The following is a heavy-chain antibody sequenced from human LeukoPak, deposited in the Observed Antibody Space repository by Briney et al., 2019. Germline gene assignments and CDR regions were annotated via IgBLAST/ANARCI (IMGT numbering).Heavy chain of an antibody. J-gene: IGHJ3*01. CDR1: GYAIEHGYY. CDR2: VYHSGST. D-gene: IGHD3-16*02. CDR3: ARESDYDYVWGNVRYNHVYDV. Sequence: SETLSLTCDVAGYAIEHGYYWGWLQQPAEKRLEWIGSVYHSGSTYYNPSLKTRLTISVDTSNNHFSLKLSSLTAADTAVYYCARESDYDYVWGNVRYNHVYDVWGRGTMVTVSS. V-gene: IGHV4-38-2*01.